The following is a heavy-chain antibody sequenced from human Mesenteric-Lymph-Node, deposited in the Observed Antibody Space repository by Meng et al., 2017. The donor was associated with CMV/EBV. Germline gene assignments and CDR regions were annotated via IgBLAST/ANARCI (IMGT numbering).Heavy chain of an antibody. D-gene: IGHD3-3*01. Sequence: GGSLRLSCAASGFSFSSYAMHWVRQAPGKGLEWVAVISYDGSNKYYADSVKGRFTISRDNSKNTLYLQMNSLRAEDTAVYYCARGRDFWSGYYTRSVRDFDYWGQGTLVTVSS. CDR1: GFSFSSYA. CDR3: ARGRDFWSGYYTRSVRDFDY. V-gene: IGHV3-30-3*01. J-gene: IGHJ4*02. CDR2: ISYDGSNK.